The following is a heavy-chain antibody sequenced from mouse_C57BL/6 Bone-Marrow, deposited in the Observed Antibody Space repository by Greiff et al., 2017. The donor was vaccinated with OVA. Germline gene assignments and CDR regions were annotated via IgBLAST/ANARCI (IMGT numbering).Heavy chain of an antibody. CDR2: INPYNGGT. J-gene: IGHJ3*01. CDR1: GYTFTDYY. D-gene: IGHD1-1*01. Sequence: EVQLQQSGPVLVKPGASVKMSCKASGYTFTDYYMNWVKQSHGKSLEWIGVINPYNGGTSYNQKFKGKATLTVDKSSSTAYMELNSLTSEDSAVYYCASGGVLRGFAYWGQGTLVTVSA. V-gene: IGHV1-19*01. CDR3: ASGGVLRGFAY.